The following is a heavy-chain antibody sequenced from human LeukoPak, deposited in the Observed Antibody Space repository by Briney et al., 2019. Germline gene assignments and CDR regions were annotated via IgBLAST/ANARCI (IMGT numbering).Heavy chain of an antibody. V-gene: IGHV4-59*01. CDR1: GGSISSYY. D-gene: IGHD2-15*01. CDR3: ARGKDPAADD. Sequence: SETLSLTCTVSGGSISSYYWSWIRQPPGKGLEWIGYIYYSGSTNYNPSLKSRVTISVDTSKNQFSLKLSSVTAADTAVYYCARGKDPAADDWGLGTLVTVSS. CDR2: IYYSGST. J-gene: IGHJ4*02.